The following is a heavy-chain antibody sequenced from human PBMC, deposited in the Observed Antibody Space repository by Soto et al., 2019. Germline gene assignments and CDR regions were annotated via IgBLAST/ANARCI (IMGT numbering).Heavy chain of an antibody. CDR1: GFTFSSYG. CDR2: IWYDGSNK. V-gene: IGHV3-33*01. D-gene: IGHD3-22*01. CDR3: ARDPGAYYDSPSVYFDY. Sequence: GGSLRLSCAASGFTFSSYGMHWVRQAPGKGLEWVAVIWYDGSNKYYADSVKGRFTISRDNSKNTLYLQMNSLRAEDTAVYYCARDPGAYYDSPSVYFDYWGQGTLVTVSS. J-gene: IGHJ4*02.